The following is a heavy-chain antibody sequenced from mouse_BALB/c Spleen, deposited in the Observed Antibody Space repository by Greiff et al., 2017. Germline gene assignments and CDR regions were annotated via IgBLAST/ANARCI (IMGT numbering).Heavy chain of an antibody. CDR2: IYPGSGNT. V-gene: IGHV1-77*01. CDR3: ARGGRWGY. J-gene: IGHJ2*01. Sequence: QVQLKQSGAELARPGASVKLSCKASGYTFTDYYINWVKQRTGQGLEWIGEIYPGSGNTYYNEKFKGKATLTADKSSSTAYMQLSSLTSEDSAVYFCARGGRWGYWGQGTTLTVSS. D-gene: IGHD2-3*01. CDR1: GYTFTDYY.